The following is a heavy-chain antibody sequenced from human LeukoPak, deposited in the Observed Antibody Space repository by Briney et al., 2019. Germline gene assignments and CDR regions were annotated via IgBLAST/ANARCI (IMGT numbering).Heavy chain of an antibody. V-gene: IGHV3-7*01. CDR1: GFTFSSYW. CDR2: IKQDGSEK. J-gene: IGHJ5*02. CDR3: ARDFPTPSVENWFDP. D-gene: IGHD4-23*01. Sequence: GGSLRLSCAASGFTFSSYWLSWVRQAPGKGLEWVANIKQDGSEKYYVDSVKGRFTISRDNAKNSLYLQMNSLRAEDTAVYYCARDFPTPSVENWFDPWGQGTLVTVSS.